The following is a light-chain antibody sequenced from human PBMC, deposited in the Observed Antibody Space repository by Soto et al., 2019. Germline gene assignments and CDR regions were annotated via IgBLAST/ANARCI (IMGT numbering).Light chain of an antibody. CDR2: EAT. CDR1: SSDVGGFNL. J-gene: IGLJ2*01. CDR3: CSYARSSTVV. Sequence: QSVLTQPASVSGSPGQSITISCTGTSSDVGGFNLVSWYQQHPGKDPKLIIYEATKRPSGVSNRFSGSKSGNTASMTISVLQAEDEADYFCCSYARSSTVVFGGGTKLTVL. V-gene: IGLV2-23*02.